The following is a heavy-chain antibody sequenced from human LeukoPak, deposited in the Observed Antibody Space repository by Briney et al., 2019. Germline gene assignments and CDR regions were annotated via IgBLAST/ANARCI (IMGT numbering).Heavy chain of an antibody. Sequence: GESLKISCKGSGYSFTSYWIGWVRQMPGKGLEWMGIIYPGDSDTRYSPSFQGQVTISADKSISTAYLQWSSLKASDTAMYYCARPRDYDSSGYSNFDYWGQGTLVTVSS. CDR3: ARPRDYDSSGYSNFDY. CDR1: GYSFTSYW. V-gene: IGHV5-51*01. J-gene: IGHJ4*02. D-gene: IGHD3-22*01. CDR2: IYPGDSDT.